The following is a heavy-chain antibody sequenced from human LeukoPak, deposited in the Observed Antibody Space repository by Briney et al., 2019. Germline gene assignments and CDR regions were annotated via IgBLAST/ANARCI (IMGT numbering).Heavy chain of an antibody. D-gene: IGHD2-2*01. CDR3: ARYYARVLSLDY. CDR1: GYTFTGYY. CDR2: INPNSGGT. V-gene: IGHV1-2*02. Sequence: ASVKVSCKASGYTFTGYYMHWVRQAPGQGLEWMGWINPNSGGTNYAQKFQGGVTMTRDTSINTAYMELSRLRSDDTAVYYCARYYARVLSLDYWGQGTLVTVSS. J-gene: IGHJ4*02.